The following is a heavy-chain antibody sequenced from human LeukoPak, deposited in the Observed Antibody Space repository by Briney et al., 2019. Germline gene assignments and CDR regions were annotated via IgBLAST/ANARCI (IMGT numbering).Heavy chain of an antibody. CDR2: ISSSSSYI. D-gene: IGHD4-23*01. J-gene: IGHJ4*02. CDR3: ARDLYGGNSFDY. Sequence: PGGSLRLSCAASGFTFSSYSMNWVRQAPGKGPEWVSSISSSSSYIYYADSVKGRFTISRDNAKNSLYLQMNSLRAEDTAVYYCARDLYGGNSFDYWGQGTLVTVSS. CDR1: GFTFSSYS. V-gene: IGHV3-21*01.